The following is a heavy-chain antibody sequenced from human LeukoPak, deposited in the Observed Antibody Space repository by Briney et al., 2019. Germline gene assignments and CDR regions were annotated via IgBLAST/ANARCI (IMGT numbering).Heavy chain of an antibody. CDR2: IYHSGST. Sequence: PSETLSLTCTVSGYSISSGYYWGWIRQPPGKGLEWIGSIYHSGSTYYNPSLKSRVTISVDTSKNQFSQKLSSVTAADTAVYYCAAPIGLGGYKPSDYWGQGTLVTVSS. CDR1: GYSISSGYY. V-gene: IGHV4-38-2*02. J-gene: IGHJ4*02. CDR3: AAPIGLGGYKPSDY. D-gene: IGHD5-24*01.